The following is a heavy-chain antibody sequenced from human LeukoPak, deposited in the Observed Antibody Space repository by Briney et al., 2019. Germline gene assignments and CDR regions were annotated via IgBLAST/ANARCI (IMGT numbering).Heavy chain of an antibody. CDR3: AKDHCSSTSCYFDY. J-gene: IGHJ4*02. V-gene: IGHV3-23*01. CDR1: GFTFSSYA. Sequence: GGSLRLSCAASGFTFSSYAMSWVRQAPGKGLEWVSAISGSGGSTYYADSVKGRFTISRDNSKNTLYLQMNSLRAGDTAVYYCAKDHCSSTSCYFDYWGQGTLVTVSS. CDR2: ISGSGGST. D-gene: IGHD2-2*01.